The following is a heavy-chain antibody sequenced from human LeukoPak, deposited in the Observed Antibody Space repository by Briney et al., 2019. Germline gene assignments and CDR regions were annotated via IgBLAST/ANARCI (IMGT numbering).Heavy chain of an antibody. Sequence: GGSLRLSCTVSGIIFRTSSFNWVRLVPGKGLECVSSISSSGTYMYYSDSVEGRFTISRDNAKNSVFLQMDSLRAEDTAVYFCAKELWNADSYGKLPLGPRGQGTLVIVSS. D-gene: IGHD3-3*01. CDR3: AKELWNADSYGKLPLGP. CDR1: GIIFRTSS. CDR2: ISSSGTYM. J-gene: IGHJ5*02. V-gene: IGHV3-21*01.